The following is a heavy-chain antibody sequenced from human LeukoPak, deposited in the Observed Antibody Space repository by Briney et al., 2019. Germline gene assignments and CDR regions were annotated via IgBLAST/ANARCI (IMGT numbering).Heavy chain of an antibody. CDR2: ISGSGGST. CDR1: GFTFSSYG. J-gene: IGHJ4*02. D-gene: IGHD3-10*01. Sequence: GGSLRLSCAASGFTFSSYGMHWVRQAPGKGLEWVSAISGSGGSTYYADSVKGRFTISRDNSKNTLYLQMNSLRAEDTAVYYCAKLYGSGSYRPYDYWGQGTLVTVSS. V-gene: IGHV3-23*01. CDR3: AKLYGSGSYRPYDY.